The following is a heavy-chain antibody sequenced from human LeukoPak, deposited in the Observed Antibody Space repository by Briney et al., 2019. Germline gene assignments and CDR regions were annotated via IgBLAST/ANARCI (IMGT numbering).Heavy chain of an antibody. CDR2: MNPNSGNT. J-gene: IGHJ6*03. D-gene: IGHD3-9*01. CDR3: ARGQGQETFDWFPRWVYYYYMDV. Sequence: ASVKVSCKASGYTFTSYDINWVRQATGQGLEWRGWMNPNSGNTGYAQKFQGRVTMTRNTSISTAYMELSSLRSEDTAVYYCARGQGQETFDWFPRWVYYYYMDVWGKGTTVTVSS. V-gene: IGHV1-8*01. CDR1: GYTFTSYD.